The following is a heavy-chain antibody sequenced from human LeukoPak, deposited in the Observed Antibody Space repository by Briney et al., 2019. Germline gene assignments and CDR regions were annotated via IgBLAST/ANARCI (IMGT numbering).Heavy chain of an antibody. V-gene: IGHV1-18*01. CDR3: ARERPVRGYSGYDLDY. J-gene: IGHJ4*02. CDR2: ISAYNGNT. CDR1: GYTFTSYG. Sequence: ASVKVSCKASGYTFTSYGTSWVRQAPGQGLEWMGWISAYNGNTNYAQKLQGRVTMTTDTSTSTAYMELRSLRSDDTAVYYCARERPVRGYSGYDLDYWGQGTLVTVSS. D-gene: IGHD5-12*01.